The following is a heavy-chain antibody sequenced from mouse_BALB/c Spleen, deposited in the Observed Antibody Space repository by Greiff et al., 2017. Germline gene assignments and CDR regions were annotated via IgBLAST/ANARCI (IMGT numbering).Heavy chain of an antibody. Sequence: EVKLMESGGGLVKPGGSLKLSCAASGFTFSSYAMSWVRQSPEKRLEWVAEISSGGSYTYYPDTVTGRFTISRDNAKNTLYLEMSSLRSEDTAMYYCAREVYRYFDYWGQGTTLTVSS. CDR3: AREVYRYFDY. CDR1: GFTFSSYA. V-gene: IGHV5-9-4*01. CDR2: ISSGGSYT. D-gene: IGHD2-14*01. J-gene: IGHJ2*01.